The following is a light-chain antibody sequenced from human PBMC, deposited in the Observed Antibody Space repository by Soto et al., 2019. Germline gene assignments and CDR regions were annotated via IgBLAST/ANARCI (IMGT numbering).Light chain of an antibody. V-gene: IGLV3-21*04. CDR3: QVWDSSSDPCV. CDR2: YDS. Sequence: SYELTQPPSVSVAPGKTARITCGGNNIGSKSVHWYQQKPGQAPVLVIYYDSDRPSGIPERFSGSNSGNTATLTISRVEAGDEADYYCQVWDSSSDPCVFGGGTKVTVL. J-gene: IGLJ2*01. CDR1: NIGSKS.